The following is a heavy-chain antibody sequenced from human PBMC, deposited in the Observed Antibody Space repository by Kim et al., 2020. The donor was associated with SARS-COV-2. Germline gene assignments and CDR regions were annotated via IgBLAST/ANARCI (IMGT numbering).Heavy chain of an antibody. D-gene: IGHD2-2*02. CDR2: ISSTGTI. V-gene: IGHV3-48*02. Sequence: GGSLRLSCAASGFSFSTYSMDWVRQAPGKGPEWVSYISSTGTIQYADSVKDRFTLSRDNAKNSLYLQMNSLRDEDTAVYYCARELPYHYFDYWGPGALFT. J-gene: IGHJ4*02. CDR3: ARELPYHYFDY. CDR1: GFSFSTYS.